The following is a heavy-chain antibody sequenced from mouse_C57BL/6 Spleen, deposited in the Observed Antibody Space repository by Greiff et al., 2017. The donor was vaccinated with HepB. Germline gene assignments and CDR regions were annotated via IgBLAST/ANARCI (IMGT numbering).Heavy chain of an antibody. D-gene: IGHD1-1*01. CDR1: GFTFSDYG. Sequence: EVQVVESGGGLVKPGGSLKLSCAASGFTFSDYGMHWVRQAPEKGLEWVAYISSGSSTIYYADTVKGRFTISRDNAKNTLFLQMTSLRSEDTAMYYCANTVVPYYAMDYWGQGTSVTVSS. J-gene: IGHJ4*01. V-gene: IGHV5-17*01. CDR2: ISSGSSTI. CDR3: ANTVVPYYAMDY.